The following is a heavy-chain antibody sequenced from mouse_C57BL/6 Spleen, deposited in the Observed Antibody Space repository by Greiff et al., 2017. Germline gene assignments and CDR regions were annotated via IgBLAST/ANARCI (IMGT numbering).Heavy chain of an antibody. CDR1: GYAFSSYW. D-gene: IGHD1-1*01. CDR3: ARYDYGSSLENY. CDR2: IYPGDGDT. Sequence: VKLQQSGAELVKPGASVKISCKASGYAFSSYWMNWVKQRPGKGLEWIGQIYPGDGDTNYNGKFKGKATLTADKSSSTAYMQLSSLTSEDSAVYFCARYDYGSSLENYWGQGTTLTVSS. J-gene: IGHJ2*01. V-gene: IGHV1-80*01.